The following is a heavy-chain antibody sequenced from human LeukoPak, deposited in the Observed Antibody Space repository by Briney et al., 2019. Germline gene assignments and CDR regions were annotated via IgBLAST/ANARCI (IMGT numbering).Heavy chain of an antibody. J-gene: IGHJ4*02. Sequence: GGSLRLSCAASGFIFSNFGMHWVRQAPGKGLEWVSFIRYDGSNKYYGDSVKGRFTISRDSSKNTLYLQMNSLRADDTAVYYCAKDLRSGNDYWGQGTPVTVSS. CDR2: IRYDGSNK. V-gene: IGHV3-30*02. CDR1: GFIFSNFG. CDR3: AKDLRSGNDY.